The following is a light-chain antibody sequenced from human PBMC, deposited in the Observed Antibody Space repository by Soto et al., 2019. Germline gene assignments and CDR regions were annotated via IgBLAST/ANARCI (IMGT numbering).Light chain of an antibody. V-gene: IGKV1-5*01. CDR3: QQYNRNTWS. Sequence: DIQMTQSPSTLSASVGGRVTITCRASQSAGTWVAWYQQKPGKAPKLLIYGASNLESGVPSRFSGSGYGTEFTLTITTLQPDDFATYFCQQYNRNTWSFGPGTKVDIK. J-gene: IGKJ1*01. CDR1: QSAGTW. CDR2: GAS.